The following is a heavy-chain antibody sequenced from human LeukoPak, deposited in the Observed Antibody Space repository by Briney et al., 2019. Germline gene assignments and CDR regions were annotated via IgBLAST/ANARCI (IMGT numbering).Heavy chain of an antibody. CDR3: AKDSRIYYGSGSSRKYFMDV. Sequence: PGGTLRLSCAASGFTFTINGMSWVRQTPDKGLEWLSSISHSGATTYYADSVKGRFTISRDNSKNTLYLQMTNLSPGDTAVYLCAKDSRIYYGSGSSRKYFMDVWGKGTTVIVSS. CDR1: GFTFTING. V-gene: IGHV3-23*01. J-gene: IGHJ6*03. D-gene: IGHD3-10*01. CDR2: ISHSGATT.